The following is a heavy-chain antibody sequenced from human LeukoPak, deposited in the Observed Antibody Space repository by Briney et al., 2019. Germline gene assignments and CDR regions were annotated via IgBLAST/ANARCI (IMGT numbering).Heavy chain of an antibody. Sequence: PGGSLRLSCAASGFTFSNYAMNWVRQAPGKGLEWVSYISSSSSTIYYADSVKGRFTISRDNAKNSLYLQMNSLRAEDTAVYYCARDWDYYDSSGYYDYFDYWGQGTLVTVSS. CDR3: ARDWDYYDSSGYYDYFDY. CDR2: ISSSSSTI. CDR1: GFTFSNYA. D-gene: IGHD3-22*01. V-gene: IGHV3-48*01. J-gene: IGHJ4*02.